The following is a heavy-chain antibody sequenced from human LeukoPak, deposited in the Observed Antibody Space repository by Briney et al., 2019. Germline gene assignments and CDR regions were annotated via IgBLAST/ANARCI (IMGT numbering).Heavy chain of an antibody. CDR3: ARKAAAGYHFDY. CDR2: IYTSGST. J-gene: IGHJ4*02. CDR1: GGSISSYY. D-gene: IGHD6-13*01. Sequence: SETLSLTCTVSGGSISSYYWSWIRQPAGKGLEWIGRIYTSGSTNYNPSLKSRVTMSVDTSKNQFSLQLNSVTPEDTAVYYCARKAAAGYHFDYWGQGTLVTVSS. V-gene: IGHV4-4*07.